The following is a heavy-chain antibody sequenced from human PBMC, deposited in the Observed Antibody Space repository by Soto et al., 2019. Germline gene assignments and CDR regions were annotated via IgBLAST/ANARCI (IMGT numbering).Heavy chain of an antibody. D-gene: IGHD3-10*01. CDR2: ISHSGSTI. CDR1: GFTISDYY. V-gene: IGHV3-11*01. J-gene: IGHJ4*02. CDR3: ASDPYYYASEY. Sequence: QVHLVESGGGLVKPGGSLRLSCAASGFTISDYYMTWIRQAPGKGLEWVSYISHSGSTIYYADSVKGRFTVSRDNAKNSLYLQLNSLRAEDTAVYYCASDPYYYASEYWGQGTLVTVSS.